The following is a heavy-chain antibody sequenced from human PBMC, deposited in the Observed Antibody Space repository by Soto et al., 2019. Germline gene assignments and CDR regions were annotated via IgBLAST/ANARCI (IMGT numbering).Heavy chain of an antibody. CDR2: IYHSGST. CDR1: GGSISSNNW. V-gene: IGHV4-4*02. D-gene: IGHD3-10*01. CDR3: AGRRDGSGSLDY. J-gene: IGHJ4*02. Sequence: QVQLQESGPGLVKPSGTLSLTCAVSGGSISSNNWWIWVRQPPGKGLEWIGEIYHSGSTGYNPYFKIRGTRSVDKSMHQFSLKPSSVTAAYPAVYYCAGRRDGSGSLDYWGQGSLLTVSS.